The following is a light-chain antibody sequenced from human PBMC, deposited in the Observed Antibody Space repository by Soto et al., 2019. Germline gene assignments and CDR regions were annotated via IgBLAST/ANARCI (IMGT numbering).Light chain of an antibody. CDR1: QSISSW. Sequence: DIQMTQSPSTLSASVGDRVTITCRASQSISSWLAWYQQKPGKAPKLLIYDASSLESGVPSRFSGSGSGTEFTLTISSLQPDDFATYYCHKYNSYLGTFGQGTKV. V-gene: IGKV1-5*01. J-gene: IGKJ1*01. CDR3: HKYNSYLGT. CDR2: DAS.